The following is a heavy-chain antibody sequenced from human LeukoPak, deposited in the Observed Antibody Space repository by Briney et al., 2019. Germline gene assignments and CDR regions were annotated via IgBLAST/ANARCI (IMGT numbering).Heavy chain of an antibody. Sequence: ASVKVSCKASGYTFTDYYMHWVRQAPGQGIEWMGWINPNSGGTNYAQKFQDTVTMTRDTSISTAYMEVSRLRSDDTAMYYCAMIVYGSGSPTYYFDYWGQGTLVTVSS. D-gene: IGHD3-10*01. CDR3: AMIVYGSGSPTYYFDY. CDR2: INPNSGGT. J-gene: IGHJ4*02. CDR1: GYTFTDYY. V-gene: IGHV1-2*02.